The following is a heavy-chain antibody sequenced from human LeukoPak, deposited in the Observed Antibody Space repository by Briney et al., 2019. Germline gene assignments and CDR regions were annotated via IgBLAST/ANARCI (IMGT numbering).Heavy chain of an antibody. D-gene: IGHD2-2*01. J-gene: IGHJ6*02. CDR2: IYYSGST. Sequence: SETLSLTCTVSGGSISSSSYYWGWIRQPPGKGLEWIGSIYYSGSTYYNPSLKSRVTISVDTSKNQFSLKLSSVTAADTAVYYCARIRPGREGYCSSTSCYYYYGMDVWGQGTTVTVSS. V-gene: IGHV4-39*07. CDR1: GGSISSSSYY. CDR3: ARIRPGREGYCSSTSCYYYYGMDV.